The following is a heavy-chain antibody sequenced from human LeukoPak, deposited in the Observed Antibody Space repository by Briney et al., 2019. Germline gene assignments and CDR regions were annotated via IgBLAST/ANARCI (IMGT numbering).Heavy chain of an antibody. CDR1: GGSISTYY. Sequence: SDTLSLTCTVSGGSISTYYWSWIRLPPGKGLEWLGSIYYSGNTNYNPSLKSRVTIGVDTSKKQFSLSLSSVTAADTAVYYCARGQYHDFLNGDVRSYYFDFWGQGALVTVSS. CDR3: ARGQYHDFLNGDVRSYYFDF. V-gene: IGHV4-59*08. J-gene: IGHJ4*02. CDR2: IYYSGNT. D-gene: IGHD3-3*01.